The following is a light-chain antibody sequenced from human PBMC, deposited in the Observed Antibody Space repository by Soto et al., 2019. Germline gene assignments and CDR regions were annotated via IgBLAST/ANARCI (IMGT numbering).Light chain of an antibody. CDR2: DAS. Sequence: DIELTQSPGTLSLSAGDRATLSCRASQSLSCSYLAWYQQKPGLAPRLLIYDASSRETGIPDRFSGSGSGTDFTLTISRLEPEDFAVYYCQQCGSTPWAFGQGTKVDIK. CDR1: QSLSCSY. V-gene: IGKV3D-20*01. CDR3: QQCGSTPWA. J-gene: IGKJ1*01.